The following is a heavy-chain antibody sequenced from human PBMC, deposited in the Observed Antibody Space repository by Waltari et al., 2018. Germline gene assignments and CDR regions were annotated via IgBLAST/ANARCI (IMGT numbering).Heavy chain of an antibody. Sequence: QATGRGPGRAKRSNGGGGSASYADAVEGRFTISRDNANNTLYLQMNRMRAEDTAVYYWTRTRYCSTTSCQAEWFDTWGQGTLVTVSS. D-gene: IGHD2-2*01. CDR3: TRTRYCSTTSCQAEWFDT. J-gene: IGHJ5*02. V-gene: IGHV3-74*01. CDR2: SNGGGGSA.